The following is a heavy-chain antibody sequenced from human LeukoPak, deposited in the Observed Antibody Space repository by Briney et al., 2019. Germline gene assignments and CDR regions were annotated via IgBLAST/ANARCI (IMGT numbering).Heavy chain of an antibody. J-gene: IGHJ4*02. D-gene: IGHD3-22*01. Sequence: QPGGSLRLSCAASGFTFSSYAMSWVRQAPGKGLEWVAAISGSGGSTYYADSVKGRFTISRDNSKNTLYLQMNSLRAEDTAVYYCARDYYDSSGYYAFGYWGQGTLVTVSS. V-gene: IGHV3-23*01. CDR2: ISGSGGST. CDR3: ARDYYDSSGYYAFGY. CDR1: GFTFSSYA.